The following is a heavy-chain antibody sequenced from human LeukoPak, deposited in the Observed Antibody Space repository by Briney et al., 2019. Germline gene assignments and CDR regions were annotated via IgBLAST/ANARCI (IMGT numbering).Heavy chain of an antibody. CDR2: ISAYNGNT. V-gene: IGHV1-18*01. Sequence: ASVKVSCKASGYTFTTYAMNWVRQAPGQGLEWMGWISAYNGNTNYAQKLQGRVTMTTDTSTSTAYMELRSLRSDDTAVYYCARGYSYGSHTYYYYYYMDVWGKGTTVTVSS. CDR1: GYTFTTYA. J-gene: IGHJ6*03. CDR3: ARGYSYGSHTYYYYYYMDV. D-gene: IGHD5-18*01.